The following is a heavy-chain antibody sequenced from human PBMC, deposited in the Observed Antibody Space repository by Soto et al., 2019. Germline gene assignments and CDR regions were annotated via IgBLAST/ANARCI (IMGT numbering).Heavy chain of an antibody. Sequence: SETLSLTCTVSGGSISSGGYYWSWIRQHPGKGLEWIGYIYYSGSTYYNPSLKSRVTISVDTSKNQFSLKLSSVTAADTAVYYCASLTIFGVVIGYMDVWGKGTTVTVSS. CDR1: GGSISSGGYY. CDR2: IYYSGST. D-gene: IGHD3-3*01. J-gene: IGHJ6*03. V-gene: IGHV4-31*03. CDR3: ASLTIFGVVIGYMDV.